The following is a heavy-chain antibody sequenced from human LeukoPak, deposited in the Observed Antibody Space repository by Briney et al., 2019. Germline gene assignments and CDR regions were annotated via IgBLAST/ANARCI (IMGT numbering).Heavy chain of an antibody. CDR1: GFTVSSNY. J-gene: IGHJ4*02. CDR2: IYSGGST. Sequence: PGGSLRLSCAASGFTVSSNYLSWVRQAPGKGLEWVSVIYSGGSTYYADSVKGRFTISRDNSKNTLYLQMNSLRAEDTAVYYCASLKVAQSTYYFDYWGQGTLVTVSS. V-gene: IGHV3-53*01. D-gene: IGHD5-12*01. CDR3: ASLKVAQSTYYFDY.